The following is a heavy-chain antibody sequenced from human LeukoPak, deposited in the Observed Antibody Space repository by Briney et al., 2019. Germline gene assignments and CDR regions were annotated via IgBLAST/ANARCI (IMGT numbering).Heavy chain of an antibody. CDR2: IYTSGST. CDR1: GGSISSGSYY. CDR3: ARTMTRTTVVTL. D-gene: IGHD4-23*01. J-gene: IGHJ4*02. V-gene: IGHV4-61*02. Sequence: SETLSLTCTVSGGSISSGSYYWSWIRQPAGKGLEWIGRIYTSGSTNYNPSLKSQVTISVDTSKNQFSLKLSSVTAADTAVYYCARTMTRTTVVTLWGQGTLVTVSS.